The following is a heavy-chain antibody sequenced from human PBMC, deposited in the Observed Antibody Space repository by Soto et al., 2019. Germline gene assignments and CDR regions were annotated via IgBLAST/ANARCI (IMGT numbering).Heavy chain of an antibody. CDR2: ISSSGTYT. J-gene: IGHJ6*01. CDR3: VRERGGMDV. Sequence: GGSLRLSCAASGFSFSDFYMSWIRQAPGKGLEWVSWISSSGTYTNYADSVKGRFTISRDNARNSLSLQMSSLSTEDMAVYFCVRERGGMDVWGQGTMVTVSS. CDR1: GFSFSDFY. D-gene: IGHD3-16*01. V-gene: IGHV3-11*06.